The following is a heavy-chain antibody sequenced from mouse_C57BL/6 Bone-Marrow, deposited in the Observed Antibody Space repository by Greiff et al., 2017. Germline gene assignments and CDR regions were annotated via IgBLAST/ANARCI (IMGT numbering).Heavy chain of an antibody. V-gene: IGHV5-17*01. CDR3: ARGWLPAWFAY. CDR2: ISSGSSTI. D-gene: IGHD2-2*01. Sequence: EVKLVESGGGLVKPGGSLKFSCAASGFTFSDYGMHWVRQAPEKGLEWVAYISSGSSTIYYADTMKGRFTISRDNAKNTLFLQMTSLRSEDTAMYYCARGWLPAWFAYWGQGTLVTVSA. J-gene: IGHJ3*01. CDR1: GFTFSDYG.